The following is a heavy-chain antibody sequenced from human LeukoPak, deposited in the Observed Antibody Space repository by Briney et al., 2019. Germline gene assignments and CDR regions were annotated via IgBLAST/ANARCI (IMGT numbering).Heavy chain of an antibody. CDR2: ISGSGGST. Sequence: GGSLRLSCAASGFTFSSYAMSWVRQAPGKGLEWVLAISGSGGSTSYADSVKGRFTISRDNSKNNMYLQMNSLRAEDTAVYYCATRGSSSWEFDYWGQGTLVTVSS. CDR1: GFTFSSYA. V-gene: IGHV3-23*01. J-gene: IGHJ4*02. D-gene: IGHD6-13*01. CDR3: ATRGSSSWEFDY.